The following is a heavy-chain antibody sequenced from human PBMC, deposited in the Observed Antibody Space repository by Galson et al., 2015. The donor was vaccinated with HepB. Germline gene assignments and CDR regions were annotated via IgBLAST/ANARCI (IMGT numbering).Heavy chain of an antibody. CDR1: GYTFTSYG. Sequence: SVKVSCKASGYTFTSYGISWVRQAPGQGLEWMGWISAYNGNTNYAQKLQGRVTMTRDASTSTVYMELSSLRSEDTAVYYCARGVTTDDFDYWGQGTLVTVSS. CDR2: ISAYNGNT. CDR3: ARGVTTDDFDY. J-gene: IGHJ4*02. V-gene: IGHV1-18*04. D-gene: IGHD2-21*02.